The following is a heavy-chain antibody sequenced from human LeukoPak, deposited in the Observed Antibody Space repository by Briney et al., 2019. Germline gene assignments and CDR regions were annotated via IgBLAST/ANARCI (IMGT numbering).Heavy chain of an antibody. CDR3: ARGRPPLVVAATRGTHFDY. J-gene: IGHJ4*02. Sequence: SQTLSLTCTVSGGSISSGGYYWSWIRQPPGKGLEWIGEINHSGSTNYNPSLKSRVTISVDTSKNQFSLKLSSVTAADTAVYYCARGRPPLVVAATRGTHFDYWGQGTLVTVSS. D-gene: IGHD2-15*01. CDR2: INHSGST. V-gene: IGHV4-30-2*01. CDR1: GGSISSGGYY.